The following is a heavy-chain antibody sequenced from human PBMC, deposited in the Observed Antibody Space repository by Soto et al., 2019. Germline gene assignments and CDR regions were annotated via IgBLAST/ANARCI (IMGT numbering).Heavy chain of an antibody. CDR2: IYYSGST. J-gene: IGHJ4*02. CDR3: ARAGYSYGPNPLLY. V-gene: IGHV4-31*03. CDR1: GGSISSGGYY. D-gene: IGHD5-18*01. Sequence: QVQLQESGPGLVKPSQTLSLTCTVSGGSISSGGYYWSWIRQHPGKGLEWIGYIYYSGSTYYHPSLKIRVTISVDTSKNQFSLKRSSVTAADTAVYYCARAGYSYGPNPLLYWGQGTLVTVSS.